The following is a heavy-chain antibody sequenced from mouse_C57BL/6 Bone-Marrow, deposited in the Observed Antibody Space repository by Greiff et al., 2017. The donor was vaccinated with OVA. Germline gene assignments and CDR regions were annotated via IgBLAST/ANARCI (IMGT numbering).Heavy chain of an antibody. V-gene: IGHV5-6*01. D-gene: IGHD3-3*01. J-gene: IGHJ4*01. CDR2: ISSGGSYT. Sequence: EVQVVESGGDLVKPGGSLKLSCAASGFTFSSYGMSWVRQTPDKRLEWVATISSGGSYTYYPDSVKGRFTISRDNAKNTLYLQMSSLKSEDTAMYYCARQRGRSYAMDYWGQGTSVTVSS. CDR3: ARQRGRSYAMDY. CDR1: GFTFSSYG.